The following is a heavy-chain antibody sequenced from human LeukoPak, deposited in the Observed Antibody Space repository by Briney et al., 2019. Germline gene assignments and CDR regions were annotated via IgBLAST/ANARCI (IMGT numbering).Heavy chain of an antibody. V-gene: IGHV1-2*02. CDR3: ARGPHSSGWYYYYYYYMDV. CDR2: INPSSGGT. D-gene: IGHD6-19*01. J-gene: IGHJ6*03. Sequence: ASVKVSCKASGYTFTGYYMHWVRQAPGQGLEWMGWINPSSGGTNYAQKFQGRVTMTRDTSISTAYMELSRLRSDDTAVYYCARGPHSSGWYYYYYYYMDVWGKGTTVTVSS. CDR1: GYTFTGYY.